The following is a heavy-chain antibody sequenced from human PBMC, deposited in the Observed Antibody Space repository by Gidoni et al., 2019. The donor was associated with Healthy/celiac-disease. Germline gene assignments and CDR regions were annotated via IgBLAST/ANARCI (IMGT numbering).Heavy chain of an antibody. CDR3: TRDYSVYDSSGYYPVDV. Sequence: EVQLVESGGGLVQPGRSLRLSCTASGFTLGDSAMSWFRQAPGKGLEWVGFIRSKAYGGTTEYAASVKGRFTISRDDSKSIAYLQMNSLKTEDTAVYYCTRDYSVYDSSGYYPVDVWGQGTTVTVSS. CDR1: GFTLGDSA. J-gene: IGHJ6*02. V-gene: IGHV3-49*03. D-gene: IGHD3-22*01. CDR2: IRSKAYGGTT.